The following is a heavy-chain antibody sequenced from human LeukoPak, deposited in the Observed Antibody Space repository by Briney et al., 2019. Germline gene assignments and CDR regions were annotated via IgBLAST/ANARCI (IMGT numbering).Heavy chain of an antibody. CDR1: GYTFTGSY. Sequence: ASVKVSCKASGYTFTGSYIHWVRQAPGQGLEWMGWINPISGGTNYAQKFQGRVTMTRDTSITTTYMELSRLTSDDTAVYYCARGPNTSYWFDPWGQGTLVTVSS. D-gene: IGHD2/OR15-2a*01. CDR3: ARGPNTSYWFDP. J-gene: IGHJ5*02. V-gene: IGHV1-2*02. CDR2: INPISGGT.